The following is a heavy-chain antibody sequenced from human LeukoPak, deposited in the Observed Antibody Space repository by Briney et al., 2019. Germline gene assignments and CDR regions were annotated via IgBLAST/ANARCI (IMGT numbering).Heavy chain of an antibody. V-gene: IGHV6-1*01. CDR3: AGGGGALDY. CDR1: GDSVSSNSAA. D-gene: IGHD6-25*01. CDR2: TYYRSKWYN. Sequence: SQTLSLTCAISGDSVSSNSAAWSWIRQSPSRGLEWLGRTYYRSKWYNDYAVSVKSRITINPDTSKNQFSLHLNSVTPEDTAVYYCAGGGGALDYWGQGTLVTVPS. J-gene: IGHJ4*02.